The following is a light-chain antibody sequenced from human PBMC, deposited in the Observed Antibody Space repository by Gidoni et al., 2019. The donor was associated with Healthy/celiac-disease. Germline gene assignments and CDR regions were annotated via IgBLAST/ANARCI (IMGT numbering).Light chain of an antibody. CDR2: LGS. J-gene: IGKJ1*01. CDR1: YSLLHSNGYTY. Sequence: DIVMTQSPLSLPVTPGEPASISCRSSYSLLHSNGYTYLDWYLQKPGQSPQLLIYLGSNRASGVPDRFSGSGSGTDFTLKISRVEAEDVGVYYCMQALQTPWTFGQGTKVEIK. V-gene: IGKV2-28*01. CDR3: MQALQTPWT.